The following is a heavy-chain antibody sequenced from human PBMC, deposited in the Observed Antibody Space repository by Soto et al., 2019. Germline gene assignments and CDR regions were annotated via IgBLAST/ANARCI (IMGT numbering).Heavy chain of an antibody. CDR1: GFTFSSYW. CDR3: ARAIGGNGDYHYYMDV. Sequence: GGSLRLSCAASGFTFSSYWMRWVRQAPGKGLEWVANIKQDGSEKYYVDSVKGRFTISRDNAENSLYLQMNSLRAEDTAVYYCARAIGGNGDYHYYMDVWGKGTTVTVSS. D-gene: IGHD2-21*02. V-gene: IGHV3-7*05. J-gene: IGHJ6*03. CDR2: IKQDGSEK.